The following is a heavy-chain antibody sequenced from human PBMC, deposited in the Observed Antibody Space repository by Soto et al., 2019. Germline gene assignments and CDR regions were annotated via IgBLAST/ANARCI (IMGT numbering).Heavy chain of an antibody. V-gene: IGHV3-23*01. J-gene: IGHJ3*02. Sequence: GGSLRLSCAASGFTFGNFVMNWVRQAPGKGLEWVSGISGSGGRTYYADSVKGRFTISRDNSKNMLFLQMNSLRAEDTAVYYCAITRLYDATDSDYHRDAFDIWGQGTMVTVSS. CDR2: ISGSGGRT. CDR1: GFTFGNFV. CDR3: AITRLYDATDSDYHRDAFDI. D-gene: IGHD3-22*01.